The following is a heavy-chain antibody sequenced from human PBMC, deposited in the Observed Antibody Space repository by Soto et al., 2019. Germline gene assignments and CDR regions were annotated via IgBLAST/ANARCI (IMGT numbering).Heavy chain of an antibody. CDR2: ISYDGSKK. J-gene: IGHJ4*02. D-gene: IGHD5-18*01. CDR3: ARDRDTYGYRVPLDY. V-gene: IGHV3-30-3*01. CDR1: GFTFSSYA. Sequence: PGGSLRLSCAASGFTFSSYAMHWVRQAPGKGLEWVAVISYDGSKKYYADSVKGRFTISRDNSKNTLYLQMNSLRAEDTAVYYCARDRDTYGYRVPLDYWGQGTLVTVSS.